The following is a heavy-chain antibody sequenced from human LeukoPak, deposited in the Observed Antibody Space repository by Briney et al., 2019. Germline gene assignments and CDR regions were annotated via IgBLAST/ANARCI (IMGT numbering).Heavy chain of an antibody. CDR3: ADNLSR. V-gene: IGHV3-48*04. J-gene: IGHJ4*02. D-gene: IGHD1-1*01. Sequence: PGGSLRLSFAASGFTLSTASMNWVRQAPGKGLEWISYIDRSSNTIYYADSVKGRFTISRDSAKNSLYLQMNSLRAEDTAVYFCADNLSRWGQGTLVTVSS. CDR1: GFTLSTAS. CDR2: IDRSSNTI.